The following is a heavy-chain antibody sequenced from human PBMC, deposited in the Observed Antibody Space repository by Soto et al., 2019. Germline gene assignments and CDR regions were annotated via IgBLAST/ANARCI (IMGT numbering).Heavy chain of an antibody. J-gene: IGHJ5*02. V-gene: IGHV1-24*01. CDR3: ATLSNDFWSGPNNWFDP. Sequence: ASVEVSCKVSGYTLTELSMHWVRQAPGKGLEWMGGFDPEDGETIYAQKFQGRVTMTEDTSTDTAYMELSSLRSEDTAVYYCATLSNDFWSGPNNWFDPWGQGTLVTVSS. CDR2: FDPEDGET. CDR1: GYTLTELS. D-gene: IGHD3-3*01.